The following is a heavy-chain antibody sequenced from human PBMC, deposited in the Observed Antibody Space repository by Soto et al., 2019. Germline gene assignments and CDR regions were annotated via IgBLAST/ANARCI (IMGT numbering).Heavy chain of an antibody. CDR1: GVLFSNYP. V-gene: IGHV3-30-3*01. CDR3: ARGPGYNYVDY. CDR2: ISYDGSDK. Sequence: PGGSLRLSCAASGVLFSNYPMHWVRQAPGKGLDWVTVISYDGSDKYYADSVKGRFTISRDNSKSTLYLQMNSLRSEDTAVYYCARGPGYNYVDYWGQGTLVTVSS. D-gene: IGHD5-12*01. J-gene: IGHJ4*02.